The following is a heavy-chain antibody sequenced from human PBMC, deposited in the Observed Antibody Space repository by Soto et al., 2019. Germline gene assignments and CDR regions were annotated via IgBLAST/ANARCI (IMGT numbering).Heavy chain of an antibody. CDR2: INSDGTST. J-gene: IGHJ4*02. V-gene: IGHV3-74*01. CDR3: VRDMEYCTSGSCPRPFNY. Sequence: EVQLVESGGDLVQPGGSLRLSCAASGFTFSSYWMHWVRQAPGKGLVWVSRINSDGTSTNYADSVKGRFTISRDNAKNTLYLQLNSLTAEDTAVYYCVRDMEYCTSGSCPRPFNYWGQGTLVTVSP. CDR1: GFTFSSYW. D-gene: IGHD2-8*01.